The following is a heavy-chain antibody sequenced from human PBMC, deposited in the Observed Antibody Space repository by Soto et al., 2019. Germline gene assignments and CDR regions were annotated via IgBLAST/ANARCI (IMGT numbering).Heavy chain of an antibody. CDR2: INHSGST. Sequence: QVQLQQWGAGLLKPSETLSLTCAVYGGSFSGYYWSWIRQPPGMGLEWIGEINHSGSTNYKPSPKTRVTISVDTSKNQFSLKLSSVTAADTAVYYCARGLKRPGYSSGWYFPNAEYFQHWGQGTLVTVSS. CDR1: GGSFSGYY. V-gene: IGHV4-34*01. J-gene: IGHJ1*01. D-gene: IGHD6-19*01. CDR3: ARGLKRPGYSSGWYFPNAEYFQH.